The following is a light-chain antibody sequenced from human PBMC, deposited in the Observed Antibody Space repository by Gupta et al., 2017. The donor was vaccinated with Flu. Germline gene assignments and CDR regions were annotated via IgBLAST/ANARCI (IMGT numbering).Light chain of an antibody. CDR2: DAS. V-gene: IGKV3-11*01. CDR3: QQRYNWPPIT. CDR1: QSVGNY. J-gene: IGKJ5*01. Sequence: ATLSLFPGERATLSCRASQSVGNYLAWYQQKPGQGPRLLIYDASVRATGIPARFSGSGSGTDFTLTISSLEPEDFAVYYCQQRYNWPPITFGQGTRLEIK.